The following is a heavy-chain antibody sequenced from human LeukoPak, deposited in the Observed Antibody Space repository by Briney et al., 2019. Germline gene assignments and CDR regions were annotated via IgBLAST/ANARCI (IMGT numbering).Heavy chain of an antibody. CDR2: IFYTGST. D-gene: IGHD2-15*01. V-gene: IGHV4-39*01. CDR1: GGSISSSGYY. Sequence: SETLSLTCTVSGGSISSSGYYWGWIRQPPGKGREWIGSIFYTGSTYYNPSLKSRITISVDTSKNQFFLKLNSVTAADTAVYYCARHCSGGTCYSDFDYWRQGTLVTVSS. J-gene: IGHJ4*02. CDR3: ARHCSGGTCYSDFDY.